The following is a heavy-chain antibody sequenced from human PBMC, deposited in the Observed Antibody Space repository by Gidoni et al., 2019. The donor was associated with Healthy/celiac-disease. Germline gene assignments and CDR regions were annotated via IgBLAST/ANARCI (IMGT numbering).Heavy chain of an antibody. CDR1: GFTFSNAW. CDR3: TTGGGYYDSRPFDI. CDR2: IKSKTDGGTT. D-gene: IGHD3-22*01. J-gene: IGHJ3*02. Sequence: EVQLVESGGGLVKPGGSLRLSCAAPGFTFSNAWMSWVRQAPGKGLEWVGRIKSKTDGGTTDYAAPVKGRFTISRDDSKNTLYLQMNSLKTEDTAVYYCTTGGGYYDSRPFDIWGQGTMVTVFS. V-gene: IGHV3-15*01.